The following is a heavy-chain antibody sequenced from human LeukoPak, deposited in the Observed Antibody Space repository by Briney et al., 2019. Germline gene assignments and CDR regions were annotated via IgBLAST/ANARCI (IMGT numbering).Heavy chain of an antibody. Sequence: SETLSLTCTVSGGSITSSSYYWGWIRQPPGKGPEWIGSIYYTGSTNYNPSLKSRVTISVDTSKNQFSLKLSSVTAADTAVYYCARGHWGAASTYSFDYWGQGTLVTVSS. J-gene: IGHJ4*02. V-gene: IGHV4-39*07. D-gene: IGHD7-27*01. CDR3: ARGHWGAASTYSFDY. CDR2: IYYTGST. CDR1: GGSITSSSYY.